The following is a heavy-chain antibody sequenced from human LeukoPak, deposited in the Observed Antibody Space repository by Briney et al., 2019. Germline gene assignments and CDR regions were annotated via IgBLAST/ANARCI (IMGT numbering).Heavy chain of an antibody. V-gene: IGHV3-23*01. J-gene: IGHJ5*02. CDR3: TKDPNGNYIGAFDP. Sequence: GGSLRLSCAGSGLSFSDFAMTWVRQAPGKGLEWVSSMTGNGGTVVYTDSVKGRFTTSRDNSKNTVYLQMNSLRAEDTALYYCTKDPNGNYIGAFDPWGLGTLVTVSS. D-gene: IGHD4-17*01. CDR2: MTGNGGTV. CDR1: GLSFSDFA.